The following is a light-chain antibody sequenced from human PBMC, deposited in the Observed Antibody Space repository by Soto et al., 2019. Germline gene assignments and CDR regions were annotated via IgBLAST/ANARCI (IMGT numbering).Light chain of an antibody. V-gene: IGKV1-33*01. CDR3: QQYNNFSPLT. Sequence: DIQLTQSPSSLSASVGDRVTITCQASQDISNYLNWYEQKPGKAPNLLIFDASKLKTGVPSRFXGRGSGTGFTFTISSLQPEDVATYFCQQYNNFSPLTFGGGTNVEIK. CDR1: QDISNY. CDR2: DAS. J-gene: IGKJ4*01.